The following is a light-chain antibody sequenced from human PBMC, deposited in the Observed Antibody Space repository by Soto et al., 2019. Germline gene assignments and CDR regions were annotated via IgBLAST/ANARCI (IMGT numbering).Light chain of an antibody. Sequence: IVLPQSPGTLSLSPGEIATLSCLASQSVSSSYLAWYQQKPGQAPRLLIYGASSRATGIPDRFSGSGSGTDFTLTISRLEPEDFAVYYCQQYGSSPRTCGQGTKGDIK. CDR3: QQYGSSPRT. V-gene: IGKV3-20*01. CDR1: QSVSSSY. J-gene: IGKJ1*01. CDR2: GAS.